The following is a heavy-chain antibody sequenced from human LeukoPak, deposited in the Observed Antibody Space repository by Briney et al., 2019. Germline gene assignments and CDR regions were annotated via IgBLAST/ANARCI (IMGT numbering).Heavy chain of an antibody. J-gene: IGHJ4*02. D-gene: IGHD7-27*01. Sequence: SETLSLTXTVSGGSISSSSYYWGWIRQPPGKGLVWFGSISYSGNTYYNPSLKSRVTISVDTSKNQFSLKLSSVTAADTAVYYCARHINWGSSDYWGQGTLVTVSS. CDR1: GGSISSSSYY. CDR3: ARHINWGSSDY. V-gene: IGHV4-39*01. CDR2: ISYSGNT.